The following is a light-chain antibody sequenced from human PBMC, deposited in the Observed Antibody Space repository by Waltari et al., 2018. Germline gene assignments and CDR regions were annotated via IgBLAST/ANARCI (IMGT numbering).Light chain of an antibody. Sequence: IQMTQSPSALSASVGDRVTITCRASQRINTWMAWYQARPWKAPKVLIYEFSKLESGVPSRFSGSGSGTEFTLAINNLQPEDFATYYCQQYYRYYTFGQGTKLEIK. CDR1: QRINTW. CDR2: EFS. V-gene: IGKV1-5*01. CDR3: QQYYRYYT. J-gene: IGKJ2*01.